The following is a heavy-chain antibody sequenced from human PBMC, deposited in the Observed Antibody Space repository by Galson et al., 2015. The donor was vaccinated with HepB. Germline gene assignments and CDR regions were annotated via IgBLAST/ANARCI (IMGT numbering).Heavy chain of an antibody. CDR1: GYTFTSYA. V-gene: IGHV7-4-1*01. D-gene: IGHD6-13*01. Sequence: SVKVSCKASGYTFTSYAMNWVRQAPGQGLEWMGWINTNTGNPTYAQGFTGRFVFSLDTSVSTAYLQIRSLKAEDTAVYYCARVWTRAIAAAPPPNFDYWGQGTLVTVSS. J-gene: IGHJ4*02. CDR3: ARVWTRAIAAAPPPNFDY. CDR2: INTNTGNP.